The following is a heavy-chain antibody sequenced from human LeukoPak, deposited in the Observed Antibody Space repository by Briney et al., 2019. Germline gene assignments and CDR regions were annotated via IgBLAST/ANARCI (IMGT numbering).Heavy chain of an antibody. CDR2: IYHSGGT. J-gene: IGHJ4*02. D-gene: IGHD2-2*01. CDR1: GGSTSSGGYS. CDR3: ARHRYCTSTSCTFYFDS. V-gene: IGHV4-30-2*01. Sequence: SETLSLTCAVSGGSTSSGGYSWSWIRQPPGKGLEWIGYIYHSGGTYYNPSLKSRVTISVDTSKNQFSLKLSSVTAADTAVYYCARHRYCTSTSCTFYFDSWGQGRLVTVSS.